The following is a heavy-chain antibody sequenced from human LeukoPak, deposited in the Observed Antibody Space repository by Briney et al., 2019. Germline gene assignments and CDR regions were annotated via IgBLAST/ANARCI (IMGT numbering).Heavy chain of an antibody. J-gene: IGHJ4*02. D-gene: IGHD3-22*01. Sequence: GGSLRLSCAASGFTFSDYYMSWIRQAPGKGLEWVSYISSSGSTIYYADSVKGRFTISRDNAKNSLYLQMNSLRAEDTAVYYCARGISTYYYDSSGYYRDYWGQGTLVTVSS. V-gene: IGHV3-11*01. CDR3: ARGISTYYYDSSGYYRDY. CDR2: ISSSGSTI. CDR1: GFTFSDYY.